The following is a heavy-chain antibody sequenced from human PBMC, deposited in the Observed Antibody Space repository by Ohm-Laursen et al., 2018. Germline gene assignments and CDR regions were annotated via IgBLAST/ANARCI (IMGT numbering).Heavy chain of an antibody. CDR2: MNPNSGNT. J-gene: IGHJ5*02. CDR1: GYTFTSYD. CDR3: ARAPRVRGDVVIWFDP. Sequence: ASVKVSCKASGYTFTSYDINWVRQATGQGLEWMGWMNPNSGNTGYAQKFQGRVTMTRDTSISTAYMELSRLRSDDTAVYYCARAPRVRGDVVIWFDPWGQGTLVTVSS. D-gene: IGHD2-21*01. V-gene: IGHV1-8*01.